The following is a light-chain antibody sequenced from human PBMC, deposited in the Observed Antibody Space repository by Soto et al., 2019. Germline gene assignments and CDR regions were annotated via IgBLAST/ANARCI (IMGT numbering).Light chain of an antibody. J-gene: IGLJ2*01. V-gene: IGLV2-23*02. CDR1: NNDVGVWSH. CDR3: CSYAGDSAVI. Sequence: QSVLTQPASVSGSPGQSVTISCTGTNNDVGVWSHVSWYQQHPGKPPKVIIYEVSKWPSGVSKRFSGSKSGNTASLTISGLQAEDEADYYCCSYAGDSAVIFGGGTKLTVL. CDR2: EVS.